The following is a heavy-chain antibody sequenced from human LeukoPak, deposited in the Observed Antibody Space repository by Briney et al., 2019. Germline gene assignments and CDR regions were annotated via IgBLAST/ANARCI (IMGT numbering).Heavy chain of an antibody. V-gene: IGHV3-48*04. J-gene: IGHJ6*03. Sequence: HSGGSLRLSCAASGFTFSSYSMNWVRQAPGKGLEWVSYISSSGSTIYYADSVKGRFTISRDNAKNSLYLQMNSLRAEDTAVYYCAKVNRRGYSYGLSYNYMDVWGKGTTVTISS. CDR1: GFTFSSYS. CDR3: AKVNRRGYSYGLSYNYMDV. D-gene: IGHD5-18*01. CDR2: ISSSGSTI.